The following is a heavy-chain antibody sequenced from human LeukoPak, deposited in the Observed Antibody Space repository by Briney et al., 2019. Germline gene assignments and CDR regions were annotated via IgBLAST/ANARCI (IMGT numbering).Heavy chain of an antibody. V-gene: IGHV4-34*01. CDR1: GGSFSGYY. CDR2: INHSGST. D-gene: IGHD3-10*01. CDR3: ARARITMIRGVAYGMDV. Sequence: SETLSLTCAVYGGSFSGYYWNWIRQPPGKGLEWIGKINHSGSTNYNPSIKSRVTISVDTSKNQFSLKLSSVTAADTAVYYCARARITMIRGVAYGMDVWGQGTTVTVSS. J-gene: IGHJ6*02.